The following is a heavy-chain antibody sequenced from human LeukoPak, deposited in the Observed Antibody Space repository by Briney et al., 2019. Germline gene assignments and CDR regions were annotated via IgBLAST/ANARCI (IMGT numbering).Heavy chain of an antibody. CDR1: GFTFSSYG. J-gene: IGHJ6*02. CDR2: IRYDGSNK. V-gene: IGHV3-30*02. D-gene: IGHD3-22*01. CDR3: ARALPYYYDSSGPNYGMDV. Sequence: GGSLRLSCAASGFTFSSYGMHWVRQAPGKGLEWVAFIRYDGSNKYYADSVKGRFTISRDNSKNTLYLQMNSLRAEDTAVYYCARALPYYYDSSGPNYGMDVWGQGTTVTVSS.